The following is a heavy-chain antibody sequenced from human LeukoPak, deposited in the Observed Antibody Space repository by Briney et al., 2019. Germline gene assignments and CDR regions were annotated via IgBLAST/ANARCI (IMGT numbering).Heavy chain of an antibody. D-gene: IGHD2-2*01. J-gene: IGHJ4*02. CDR2: IYPGDSGI. CDR1: GYSFTNFW. Sequence: GESLKISCKGFGYSFTNFWIGWVRQMPGKGLECMGVIYPGDSGIKYSPSFQGQVTISADKSISTAYLQWNSLKASDTAMYYCARHWRGYCSGSGCSAVDYWGQGTLVTVSS. V-gene: IGHV5-51*01. CDR3: ARHWRGYCSGSGCSAVDY.